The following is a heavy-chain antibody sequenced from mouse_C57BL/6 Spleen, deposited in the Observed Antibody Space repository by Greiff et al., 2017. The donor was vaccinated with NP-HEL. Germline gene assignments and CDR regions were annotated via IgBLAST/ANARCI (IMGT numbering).Heavy chain of an antibody. V-gene: IGHV5-6*02. Sequence: EVKLVESGGDLVKPGGSLKLSCAASGFTFSSYGMSWVRQTPDKRLEWVATISSGGSYTYYPDSVKGRFTISRDNAKNTLYLQMSSLKSEDTAMYYCARITTVGYFDYWGQGTTLTVSS. CDR2: ISSGGSYT. CDR1: GFTFSSYG. D-gene: IGHD1-1*01. J-gene: IGHJ2*01. CDR3: ARITTVGYFDY.